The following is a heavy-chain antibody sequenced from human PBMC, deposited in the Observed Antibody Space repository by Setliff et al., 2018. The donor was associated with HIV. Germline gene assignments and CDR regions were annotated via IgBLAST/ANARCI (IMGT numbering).Heavy chain of an antibody. CDR3: VRGANFYTPRKRIFDY. V-gene: IGHV4-34*01. CDR1: GASLSPYF. J-gene: IGHJ4*02. Sequence: SETLSLTCTVYGASLSPYFWHWIRQSPGKGLEWIGEISHNGGFNYSPSLESRLTMSVDTPRNQVSLNLSAVTAADTAVYYCVRGANFYTPRKRIFDYWGQGMSVTVSS. CDR2: ISHNGGF. D-gene: IGHD3-3*01.